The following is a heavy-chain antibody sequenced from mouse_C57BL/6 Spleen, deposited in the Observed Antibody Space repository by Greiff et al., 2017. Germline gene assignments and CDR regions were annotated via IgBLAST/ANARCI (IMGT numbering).Heavy chain of an antibody. J-gene: IGHJ3*01. CDR2: IDPEDGDT. CDR3: TTEGNPAWFAY. CDR1: GFNIKDYY. V-gene: IGHV14-1*01. Sequence: VQLQQSGAELVRPGASVKLSCTASGFNIKDYYMHWVKQRPEQGLEWIGRIDPEDGDTEYAPKFQGKATMTADTSSNTAYLQLSSLTSEDTAVYYCTTEGNPAWFAYWGQGTLVTVSA. D-gene: IGHD2-1*01.